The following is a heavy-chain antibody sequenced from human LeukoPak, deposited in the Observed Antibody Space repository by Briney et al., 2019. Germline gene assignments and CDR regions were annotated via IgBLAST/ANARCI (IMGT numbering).Heavy chain of an antibody. V-gene: IGHV4-61*02. CDR3: AGSARGYNYGYNDY. J-gene: IGHJ4*02. D-gene: IGHD5-18*01. CDR2: IYTTGST. Sequence: SETLSLTCTVSGGSMSSGSYFWGWVRQPAGKGLEWIGRIYTTGSTNYNPSLKSRVTISVDTSKNQFSLKLSSVTAADTAIYYCAGSARGYNYGYNDYWGQGTLVTVSS. CDR1: GGSMSSGSYF.